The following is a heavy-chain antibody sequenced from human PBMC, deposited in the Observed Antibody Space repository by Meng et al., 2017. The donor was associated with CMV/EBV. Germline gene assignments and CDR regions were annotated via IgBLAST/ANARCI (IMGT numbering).Heavy chain of an antibody. CDR2: IYYSGST. CDR1: GGSVSSGSYY. Sequence: SETLSLTCTVSGGSVSSGSYYWSWLRQPPGKGLEWIGYIYYSGSTNYNPSLKSRVTISVDTSKNQFSLKLSSVTAADTAVYYCARQEPGGYYAGAFDIWGQGTMVTVSS. J-gene: IGHJ3*02. CDR3: ARQEPGGYYAGAFDI. D-gene: IGHD1-26*01. V-gene: IGHV4-61*01.